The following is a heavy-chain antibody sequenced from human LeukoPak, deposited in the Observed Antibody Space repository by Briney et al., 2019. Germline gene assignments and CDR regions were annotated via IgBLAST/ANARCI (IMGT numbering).Heavy chain of an antibody. Sequence: ASVKVSCKASGYTFTGYYMHWVRQAPGQGLEWMGWINPNSGGTNYAQKFQGRVTMTRDTSISTACMELSRLRSDDTAVYYCARDFDFWSGYYDYWGQGTLVTVSS. CDR2: INPNSGGT. J-gene: IGHJ4*02. V-gene: IGHV1-2*02. D-gene: IGHD3-3*01. CDR3: ARDFDFWSGYYDY. CDR1: GYTFTGYY.